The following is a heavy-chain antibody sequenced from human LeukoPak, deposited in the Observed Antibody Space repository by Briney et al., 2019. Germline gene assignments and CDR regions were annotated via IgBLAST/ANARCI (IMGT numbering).Heavy chain of an antibody. V-gene: IGHV4-34*01. CDR2: INHSGST. CDR1: GGSFSGYY. CDR3: ARRANCSGGSRYGRTYYFDY. Sequence: PSETLSLTCAVYGGSFSGYYWSWIRQPPGKGLEWIGEINHSGSTNYNPSLKSRVTISVDTSKNQFSLKLSSVTAADTAVYYCARRANCSGGSRYGRTYYFDYWGQGTLVTVSS. D-gene: IGHD2-15*01. J-gene: IGHJ4*02.